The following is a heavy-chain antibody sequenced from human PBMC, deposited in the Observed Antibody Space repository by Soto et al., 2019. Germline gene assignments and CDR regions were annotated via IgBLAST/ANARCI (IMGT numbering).Heavy chain of an antibody. V-gene: IGHV1-69*06. J-gene: IGHJ4*02. CDR1: GGTFSSYA. CDR2: IIPIFGTA. Sequence: ASVKVSCKASGGTFSSYAISWVRQAPGQGLEWMGGIIPIFGTANYAQKFQGRVTITADKSTSTAYMELSSLRSEDTAVYYCARSRYCSGGSCYNFDYWGQGTLVTDSS. CDR3: ARSRYCSGGSCYNFDY. D-gene: IGHD2-15*01.